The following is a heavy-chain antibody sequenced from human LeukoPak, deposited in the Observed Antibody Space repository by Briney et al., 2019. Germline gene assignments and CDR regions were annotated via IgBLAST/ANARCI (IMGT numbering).Heavy chain of an antibody. D-gene: IGHD1-26*01. CDR3: ARAGRSGSSGYYYYGMDV. CDR2: INPSGGST. Sequence: ASVKVSCKASGYTFTSYYMHWVRQAPGQGLEWMGIINPSGGSTSYAQKFQGRVTMTRDTSTSTVYMELSSLRSEDTAVYYCARAGRSGSSGYYYYGMDVWGQGTTVTVSS. J-gene: IGHJ6*02. V-gene: IGHV1-46*01. CDR1: GYTFTSYY.